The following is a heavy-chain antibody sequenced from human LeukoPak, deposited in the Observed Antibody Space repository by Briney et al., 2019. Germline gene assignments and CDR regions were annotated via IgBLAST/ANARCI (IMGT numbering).Heavy chain of an antibody. J-gene: IGHJ4*02. D-gene: IGHD3-10*01. CDR1: GFTFSSYG. CDR2: INGSGGST. Sequence: PGGSLRLSCAASGFTFSSYGMSWVRQAPGKGLEWVSAINGSGGSTYYADSVKGRFTISRDNSKNTLYLQMNSLRAEDTAVYYCAKVRGSDTSFDYWGQGTLVTVSS. CDR3: AKVRGSDTSFDY. V-gene: IGHV3-23*01.